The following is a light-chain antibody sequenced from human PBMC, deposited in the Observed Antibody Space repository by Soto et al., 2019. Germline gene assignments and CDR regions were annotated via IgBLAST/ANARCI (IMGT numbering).Light chain of an antibody. CDR1: SSDVGGYNY. V-gene: IGLV2-14*01. CDR2: DVS. J-gene: IGLJ1*01. CDR3: SSYTSSSIV. Sequence: QSVLTQPASVSGSPGQSITISCTGTSSDVGGYNYVSWYQQHPGKAPKLMIYDVSNRPSGVSNRFSGSKSGNTASLTISGLQAEEEADYYCSSYTSSSIVFGTGTKVPS.